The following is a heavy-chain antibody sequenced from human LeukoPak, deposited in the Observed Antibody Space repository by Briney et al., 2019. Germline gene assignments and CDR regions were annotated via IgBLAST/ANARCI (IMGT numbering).Heavy chain of an antibody. Sequence: GGSLRLSCAASGFTFSSYWMNWVRQAPGKGLEWVSSISSSSSYIYYADSVKGRFTISRDNAKNSLYLQMNSLRDEDTAVYYCARDRVDYYGMDVWGQGTTVTVSS. V-gene: IGHV3-21*01. CDR1: GFTFSSYW. CDR2: ISSSSSYI. J-gene: IGHJ6*02. CDR3: ARDRVDYYGMDV.